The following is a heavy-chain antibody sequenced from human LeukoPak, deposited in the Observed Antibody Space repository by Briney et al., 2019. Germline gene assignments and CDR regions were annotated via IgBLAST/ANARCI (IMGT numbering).Heavy chain of an antibody. J-gene: IGHJ4*02. Sequence: SETLSLTCTVSGGSISSSSYYWGWIRQPPGKGLEWIGSIYYSGSTYYKPSLKSRVTISVDTSKNQFSLKLSSVTAADTAVYYCARRQGYCSTTSCPFDYWGQGTLVTVSS. D-gene: IGHD2-2*01. CDR2: IYYSGST. CDR1: GGSISSSSYY. V-gene: IGHV4-39*01. CDR3: ARRQGYCSTTSCPFDY.